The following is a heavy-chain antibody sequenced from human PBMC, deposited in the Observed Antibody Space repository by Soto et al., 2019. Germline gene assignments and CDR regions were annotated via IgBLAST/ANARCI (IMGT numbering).Heavy chain of an antibody. V-gene: IGHV3-23*01. Sequence: PGGFLRLSCAASGFTFSSYAMSWVRQAPGKGLEWVSAISGSGGSTYYADSVKGRFTISRDNSKNTLYLQMNSLRAEDTAVYYCAIRGTHYYYYMDVWGKGTTVTVSS. J-gene: IGHJ6*03. CDR1: GFTFSSYA. CDR3: AIRGTHYYYYMDV. CDR2: ISGSGGST.